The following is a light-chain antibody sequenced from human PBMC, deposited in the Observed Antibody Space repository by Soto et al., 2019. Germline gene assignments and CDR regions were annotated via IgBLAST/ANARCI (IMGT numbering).Light chain of an antibody. J-gene: IGLJ1*01. CDR3: SSYEGSNTFV. CDR2: EVS. Sequence: QSVLTQPPSASGSPGQSVTISCTGTSSDVGGYNFVSWYQQHPGKAPKLMIYEVSKRPSGVPDRFSGSKSGNTASLTVSGLQAEDEAEYSCSSYEGSNTFVFGTGTKVTVL. V-gene: IGLV2-8*01. CDR1: SSDVGGYNF.